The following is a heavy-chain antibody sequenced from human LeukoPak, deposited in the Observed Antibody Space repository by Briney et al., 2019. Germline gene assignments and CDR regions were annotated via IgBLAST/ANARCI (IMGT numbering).Heavy chain of an antibody. Sequence: SETLSLTCAVYGGSFSGYYWSWIRQPPGKGLEWIGEINHSGSTNYNPSLKSRVTISVDTSKNQFSLKLSSVTAAHTAVYYCARGLPRIAARFWTDYWGQGTLVTVSS. V-gene: IGHV4-34*01. D-gene: IGHD6-6*01. J-gene: IGHJ4*02. CDR2: INHSGST. CDR1: GGSFSGYY. CDR3: ARGLPRIAARFWTDY.